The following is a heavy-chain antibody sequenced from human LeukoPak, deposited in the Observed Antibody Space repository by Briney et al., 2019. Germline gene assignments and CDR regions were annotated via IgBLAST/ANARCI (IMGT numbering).Heavy chain of an antibody. V-gene: IGHV3-74*01. CDR3: TRITYYYDSSGYYHPS. CDR1: GFTFSSYW. CDR2: INSDGSST. J-gene: IGHJ5*02. D-gene: IGHD3-22*01. Sequence: PGGSPRLSCAASGFTFSSYWMHWVRQAPGKGLVWVSRINSDGSSTSYADSVKGRFTISRDNAKNTLYLQMNSLRAEDTAVYYCTRITYYYDSSGYYHPSWGQGTLVTVSS.